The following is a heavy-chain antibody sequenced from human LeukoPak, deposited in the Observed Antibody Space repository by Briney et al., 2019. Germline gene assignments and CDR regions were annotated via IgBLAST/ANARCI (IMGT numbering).Heavy chain of an antibody. CDR3: ATAEQLV. CDR1: GDTLTEIS. J-gene: IGHJ4*02. CDR2: LHPEDREV. D-gene: IGHD6-6*01. Sequence: ASVEVSCRVSGDTLTEISIHWVRQTPGKGLEWKGGLHPEDREVIYAQKFQGRVTMTEDSSTDTAYMDLRSLRSEDTAVYYCATAEQLVWGQGTLVTVSS. V-gene: IGHV1-24*01.